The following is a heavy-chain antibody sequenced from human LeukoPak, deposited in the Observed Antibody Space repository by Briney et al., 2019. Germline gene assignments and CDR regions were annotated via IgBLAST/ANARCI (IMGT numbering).Heavy chain of an antibody. J-gene: IGHJ4*02. CDR1: GFTLSSNW. CDR3: ARDYGGSSPFDY. CDR2: FYSDGSRT. D-gene: IGHD4-23*01. Sequence: GGSLRLSCAGSGFTLSSNWMHWVRQAPGKGLVWVSRFYSDGSRTNYADSVKGRFTISGDNAKNSLYLQMNSLRAEDTAVYYCARDYGGSSPFDYWGQGTLVTVSS. V-gene: IGHV3-74*01.